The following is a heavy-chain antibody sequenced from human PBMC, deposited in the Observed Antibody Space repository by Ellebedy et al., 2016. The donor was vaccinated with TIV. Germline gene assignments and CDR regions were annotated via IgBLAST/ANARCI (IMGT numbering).Heavy chain of an antibody. CDR2: IFPILRTP. J-gene: IGHJ4*02. D-gene: IGHD5-12*01. CDR3: ARAGSGGYACDY. CDR1: GGTFNNYA. V-gene: IGHV1-69*13. Sequence: AASVKVSCKTSGGTFNNYALSWVRQAPGQGLEWMGGIFPILRTPTYAQTFRGRVKISADESTSTDYMELSSLRSEDTAVYYCARAGSGGYACDYWGQGTLVTVSS.